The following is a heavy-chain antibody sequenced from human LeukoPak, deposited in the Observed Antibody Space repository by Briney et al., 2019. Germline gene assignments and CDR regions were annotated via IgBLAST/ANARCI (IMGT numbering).Heavy chain of an antibody. Sequence: ASVKVSCKASGGTFSSYAISWVRQAPGQGLEWMGRIIPIFGTTNYAQKFQGRVTITTDESTSTAYMELSSLRSEDTAVYYCARDGDCSGGSCPSNWGQGTLVTVSS. CDR2: IIPIFGTT. V-gene: IGHV1-69*05. J-gene: IGHJ4*02. D-gene: IGHD2-15*01. CDR1: GGTFSSYA. CDR3: ARDGDCSGGSCPSN.